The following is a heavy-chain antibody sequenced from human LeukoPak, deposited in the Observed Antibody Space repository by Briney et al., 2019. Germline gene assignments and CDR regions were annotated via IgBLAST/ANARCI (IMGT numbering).Heavy chain of an antibody. J-gene: IGHJ3*02. Sequence: PSETLSLTCTVSGYSISSGYFWGWIRQPPGKGLECIGTIYHSGSTYNNPSLKSRVTISVDMSKNQFSLKLSSVTAADTAVYYCARDSKGYSYGYAFDIWGQGTMVTVSS. CDR1: GYSISSGYF. D-gene: IGHD5-18*01. CDR2: IYHSGST. V-gene: IGHV4-38-2*02. CDR3: ARDSKGYSYGYAFDI.